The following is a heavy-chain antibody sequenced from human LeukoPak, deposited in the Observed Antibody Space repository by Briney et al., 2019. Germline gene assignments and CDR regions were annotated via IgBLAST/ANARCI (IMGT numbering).Heavy chain of an antibody. Sequence: GGSLRLSCAASGFTFSSYAMSWVRQAPGKGLEWVSVISGSGTNTNFADSVKGRFTISRDNSKNTLYLQMNSLRAEDTAVYYCTKGPSPVLGGGSYFDYWGQGTLVTVSS. CDR2: ISGSGTNT. D-gene: IGHD3-16*01. CDR1: GFTFSSYA. V-gene: IGHV3-23*01. CDR3: TKGPSPVLGGGSYFDY. J-gene: IGHJ4*02.